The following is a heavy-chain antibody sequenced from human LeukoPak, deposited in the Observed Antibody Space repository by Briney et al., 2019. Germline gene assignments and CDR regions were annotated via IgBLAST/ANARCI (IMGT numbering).Heavy chain of an antibody. Sequence: GGSLRLSCAASGFTFSSYSMNWVRQAPGKGLEWVSYISSSSTIYYADSVKGRFTISRDNAKNSLYLQMNSLRAEDTAVYYCAKGDVVVVAATPSWFDPWGQGTLVTVSS. D-gene: IGHD2-15*01. CDR3: AKGDVVVVAATPSWFDP. V-gene: IGHV3-48*01. J-gene: IGHJ5*02. CDR2: ISSSSTI. CDR1: GFTFSSYS.